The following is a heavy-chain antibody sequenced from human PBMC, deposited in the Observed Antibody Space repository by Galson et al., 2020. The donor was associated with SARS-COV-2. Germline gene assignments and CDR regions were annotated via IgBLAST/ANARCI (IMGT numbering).Heavy chain of an antibody. V-gene: IGHV3-9*01. Sequence: SLKISCAASGFTFDDYAMHWVRQAPGKGLEWVSTITWNSGNIDYADSVKGRFTISRDNAKNSLYLQMNSLRTEDTAFYYCAKGPNSYSSAWYGIDYWGQGTL. J-gene: IGHJ4*02. D-gene: IGHD6-19*01. CDR1: GFTFDDYA. CDR3: AKGPNSYSSAWYGIDY. CDR2: ITWNSGNI.